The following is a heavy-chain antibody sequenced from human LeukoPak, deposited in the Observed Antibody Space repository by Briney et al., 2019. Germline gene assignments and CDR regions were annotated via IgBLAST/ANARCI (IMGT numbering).Heavy chain of an antibody. D-gene: IGHD1-7*01. CDR3: ARRNFGSPRWFDP. Sequence: ASVKVSCKASGYTFTSYDINWVRQATGQWLEWMGWMNPNSGNTGYAQKFQGRVTFTRDTSITTAYMELSSLESEDTAVYYCARRNFGSPRWFDPWGQGTLVTVSS. V-gene: IGHV1-8*03. CDR1: GYTFTSYD. CDR2: MNPNSGNT. J-gene: IGHJ5*02.